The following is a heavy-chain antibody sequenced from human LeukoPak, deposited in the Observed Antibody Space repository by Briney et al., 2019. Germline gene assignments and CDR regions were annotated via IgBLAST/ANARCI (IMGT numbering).Heavy chain of an antibody. V-gene: IGHV4-59*01. D-gene: IGHD3-22*01. CDR2: ISYSGST. Sequence: SETLSLTCTVSGGSISTYYWSWIRQPPGKGLEWIGYISYSGSTNCNPSLKSRVTISVDTSKNQFSLKLSSMTAADTAVYYCARSAYYYDGSDYYYFDYWGQGTLVTVSS. CDR3: ARSAYYYDGSDYYYFDY. CDR1: GGSISTYY. J-gene: IGHJ4*02.